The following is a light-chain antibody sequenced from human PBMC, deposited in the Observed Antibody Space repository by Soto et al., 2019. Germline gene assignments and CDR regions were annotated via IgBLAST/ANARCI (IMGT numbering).Light chain of an antibody. Sequence: QSVLTQPASVSGSPGQSITISCTGTSSDVGAYNYVSWYQQHPGKAPKLMIYEASNRPSGVSDRFSGSKSGNTASLTISGLQAEDEADYYCSSYISSSTSVVFGGGTKVTVL. V-gene: IGLV2-14*01. CDR3: SSYISSSTSVV. J-gene: IGLJ2*01. CDR2: EAS. CDR1: SSDVGAYNY.